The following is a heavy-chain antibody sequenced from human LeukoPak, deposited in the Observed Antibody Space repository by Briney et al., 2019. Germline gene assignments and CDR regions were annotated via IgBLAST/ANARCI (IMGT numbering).Heavy chain of an antibody. J-gene: IGHJ3*02. CDR3: ARFRGRITMVRGVIRNDAFDI. D-gene: IGHD3-10*01. CDR1: GGSISSSNW. V-gene: IGHV4-4*02. CDR2: IYHSGST. Sequence: SEALSLTCAVSGGSISSSNWWSWVRQPPGKGLEWIGEIYHSGSTNYNPSLKSRVTISVDKSKNQFSLKLSSVTAADTAVYYCARFRGRITMVRGVIRNDAFDIWGQGTMVTVSS.